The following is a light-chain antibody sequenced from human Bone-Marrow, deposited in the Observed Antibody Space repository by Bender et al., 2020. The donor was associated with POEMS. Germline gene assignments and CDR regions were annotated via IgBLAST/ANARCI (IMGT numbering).Light chain of an antibody. Sequence: QSVLTQSPSAPGTPGQRVIISCSGSNSNIGNHGVNWYQQLPGEAPKLLIYYDDLLTPGVSDRFSASKSGTSASLAISELQSEDEALYYCSAWDDSLSGWVFGGGTKLTVL. V-gene: IGLV1-36*01. J-gene: IGLJ3*02. CDR1: NSNIGNHG. CDR2: YDD. CDR3: SAWDDSLSGWV.